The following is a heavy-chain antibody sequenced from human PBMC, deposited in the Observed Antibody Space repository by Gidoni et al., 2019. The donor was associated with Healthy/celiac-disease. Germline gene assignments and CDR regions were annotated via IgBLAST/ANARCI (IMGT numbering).Heavy chain of an antibody. Sequence: EVQLVEPVGGLILPGGSLGLSCGASGFIVSPNYMCWVRQAPGKGLEWVSVIYSGGNTYYGDSVKGRFTISRDNSKNTLYLQMNSLRAEDTAVYYCAKGGIYGGHASHVFDIWGQGTMVTVSS. CDR2: IYSGGNT. CDR3: AKGGIYGGHASHVFDI. J-gene: IGHJ3*02. CDR1: GFIVSPNY. V-gene: IGHV3-53*01. D-gene: IGHD4-17*01.